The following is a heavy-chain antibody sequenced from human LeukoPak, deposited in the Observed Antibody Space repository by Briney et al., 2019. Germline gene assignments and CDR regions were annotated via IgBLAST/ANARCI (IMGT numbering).Heavy chain of an antibody. J-gene: IGHJ4*01. CDR3: ARQTRHRVPPTYNLAVGRRGAFDY. D-gene: IGHD5-24*01. V-gene: IGHV4-4*07. Sequence: SETLSLTCTVSGGSISPYYWSFIRQPAGKGLEWIGRISTSGSSKYNPSLESRVTMSVDTSKNQFSLKLSSVTAADTAVYYCARQTRHRVPPTYNLAVGRRGAFDYWGHGTLVTVSS. CDR2: ISTSGSS. CDR1: GGSISPYY.